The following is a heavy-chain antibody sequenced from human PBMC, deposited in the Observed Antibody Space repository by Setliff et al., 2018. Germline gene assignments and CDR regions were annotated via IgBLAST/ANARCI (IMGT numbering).Heavy chain of an antibody. J-gene: IGHJ4*01. CDR1: DDSFTSSRYY. D-gene: IGHD2-15*01. V-gene: IGHV4-39*01. CDR3: VRPGGTTVVARHFDY. CDR2: ISYSGTP. Sequence: SETLSLTCTVSDDSFTSSRYYWGWIRQAPGSGLEWIGSISYSGTPYYNASVESRVTISIDTSRNQFSLELRSVTVADTATYYCVRPGGTTVVARHFDYWGAGILVTVSS.